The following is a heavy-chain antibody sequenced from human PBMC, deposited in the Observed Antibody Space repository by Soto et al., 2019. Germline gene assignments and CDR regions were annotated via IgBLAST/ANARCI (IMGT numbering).Heavy chain of an antibody. D-gene: IGHD4-4*01. V-gene: IGHV4-4*07. CDR3: GRVSLSPDSINYVGLYY. CDR1: GASISNYY. CDR2: IDSSGST. Sequence: SETLSLTCTVSGASISNYYWTWVRQPAGKGLEWIGRIDSSGSTNYNPSLKSGVTMSLDTSNNQFSLKLNSVTAADTAVYYCGRVSLSPDSINYVGLYYWGQGTSVAVSS. J-gene: IGHJ4*02.